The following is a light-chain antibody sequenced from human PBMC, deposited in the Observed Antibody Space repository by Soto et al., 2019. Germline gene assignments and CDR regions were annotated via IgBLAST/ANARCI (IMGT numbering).Light chain of an antibody. Sequence: DIVMTESPDSLAVSLGERATINCKSSQSVLYTSNNKNYLAWYQQKPGQPPRLLIYWASTRESGVPDRFSGSGSGTDFTLTISSLQAEDVAVYYCQQYYPTYTLGQGTSWRSN. J-gene: IGKJ2*01. V-gene: IGKV4-1*01. CDR1: QSVLYTSNNKNY. CDR3: QQYYPTYT. CDR2: WAS.